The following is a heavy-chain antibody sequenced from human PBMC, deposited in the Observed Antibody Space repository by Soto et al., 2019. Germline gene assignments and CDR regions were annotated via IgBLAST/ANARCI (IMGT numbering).Heavy chain of an antibody. D-gene: IGHD3-22*01. CDR1: GFTFSSYA. V-gene: IGHV3-23*01. J-gene: IGHJ4*02. CDR2: ISGSGGST. CDR3: AKDPDLLYYYDSSGYSPTFDY. Sequence: GGSLRLSCAASGFTFSSYAMSWVRQAPGKGLEWVSAISGSGGSTYYADSVKGRFTISRDNSKNTLYLQMNSLRAEDTAVYYCAKDPDLLYYYDSSGYSPTFDYWGQGTLVTVSS.